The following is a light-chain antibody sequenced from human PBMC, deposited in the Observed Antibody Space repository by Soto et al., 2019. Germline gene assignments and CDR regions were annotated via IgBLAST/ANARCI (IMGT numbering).Light chain of an antibody. CDR3: QQYGDSPLT. CDR2: GAS. Sequence: EVVLTQSPGTLSLSPGERATLSCRASQNVYINSLAWYQQKPGQPPRLLIYGASTRAAAIPDRFSGSGSGADFALSIDGLEPEDFAIYYWQQYGDSPLTFGPGTRVD. CDR1: QNVYINS. J-gene: IGKJ3*01. V-gene: IGKV3-20*01.